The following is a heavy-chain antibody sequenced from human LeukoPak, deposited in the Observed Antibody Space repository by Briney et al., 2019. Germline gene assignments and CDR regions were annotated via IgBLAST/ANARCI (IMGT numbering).Heavy chain of an antibody. CDR3: VTRITDSGSAHIDY. CDR1: GGTFSSYA. Sequence: SVKVSCKASGGTFSSYAISWVRQAPGQGLEWMGGIIPIVGKANYAQKFQGRVTITTDESTSTAYMELRSLRSEDTAVYYCVTRITDSGSAHIDYWGGGSQLT. D-gene: IGHD1-26*01. V-gene: IGHV1-69*05. CDR2: IIPIVGKA. J-gene: IGHJ4*02.